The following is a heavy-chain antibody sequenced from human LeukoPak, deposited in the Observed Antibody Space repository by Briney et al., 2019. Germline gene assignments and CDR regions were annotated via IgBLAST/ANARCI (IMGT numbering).Heavy chain of an antibody. D-gene: IGHD2/OR15-2a*01. CDR2: ISGSGGST. Sequence: GGSLPLSCAASGFTFSSYAMSWVRQAPGKGLECVSTISGSGGSTYYADSVKGWFINFRDNSKHKLYLQMNSLRAEDTAVYYCAKEFRGVDNGNYFLNYWGQGTLVSLSS. J-gene: IGHJ4*02. V-gene: IGHV3-23*01. CDR3: AKEFRGVDNGNYFLNY. CDR1: GFTFSSYA.